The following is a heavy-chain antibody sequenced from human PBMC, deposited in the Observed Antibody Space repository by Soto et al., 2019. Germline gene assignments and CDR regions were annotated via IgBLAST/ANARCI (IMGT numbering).Heavy chain of an antibody. V-gene: IGHV1-2*02. Sequence: ASVKVSCKASGYTFTGYYMHWVRQAPGQGLEWMGWINPNSGGTNYAQKFQGGVTMTRNTPTSTAYRELSRLRSDDTAVYYWAGGGIVVVPPPHLFDYWGQGTLVTV. CDR3: AGGGIVVVPPPHLFDY. CDR2: INPNSGGT. D-gene: IGHD2-2*01. CDR1: GYTFTGYY. J-gene: IGHJ4*02.